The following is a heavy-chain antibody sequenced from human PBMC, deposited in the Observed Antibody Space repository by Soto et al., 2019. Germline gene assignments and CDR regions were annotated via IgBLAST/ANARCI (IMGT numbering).Heavy chain of an antibody. CDR2: ISDDGSIK. CDR1: GFSFTTYA. V-gene: IGHV3-30-3*01. CDR3: AREKRYYYDSSGYYDY. J-gene: IGHJ4*02. Sequence: GGSLRLSCAASGFSFTTYAMRWVRQAPGEGLEWVAVISDDGSIKYYADSVKGRFTISRDNSKNTFYLQMNSLRGDDTAVYYCAREKRYYYDSSGYYDYWGQGTLVTVSS. D-gene: IGHD3-22*01.